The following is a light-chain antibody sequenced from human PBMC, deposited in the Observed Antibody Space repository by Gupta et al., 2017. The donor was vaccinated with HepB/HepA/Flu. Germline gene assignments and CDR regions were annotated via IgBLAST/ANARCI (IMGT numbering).Light chain of an antibody. J-gene: IGLJ2*01. V-gene: IGLV1-40*01. CDR2: GDF. Sequence: QSVLTQPPSVSGAPGQMVTISCTGSSSNIGAAYDVQWYQQFPGAAPKLLIYGDFKRPSGVPDRFSGSKSATSASLAIIGLQADDEADYYCQSYDTSLSGPVFGGGTKLTVL. CDR1: SSNIGAAYD. CDR3: QSYDTSLSGPV.